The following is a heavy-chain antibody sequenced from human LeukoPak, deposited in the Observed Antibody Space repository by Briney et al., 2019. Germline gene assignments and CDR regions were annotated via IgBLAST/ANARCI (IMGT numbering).Heavy chain of an antibody. D-gene: IGHD3-3*01. Sequence: ASVKVSCKASGYTFTSYYMHWVRQAPGQGLEWMGIINPSGGSTSYAQKFQGRVTMTRDTSTSTVYMELSSLRSEDTAVYYCARSSSYYDFWSGYYTSFYYYYGMDVWGQGTTVTVSS. J-gene: IGHJ6*02. CDR3: ARSSSYYDFWSGYYTSFYYYYGMDV. CDR1: GYTFTSYY. V-gene: IGHV1-46*01. CDR2: INPSGGST.